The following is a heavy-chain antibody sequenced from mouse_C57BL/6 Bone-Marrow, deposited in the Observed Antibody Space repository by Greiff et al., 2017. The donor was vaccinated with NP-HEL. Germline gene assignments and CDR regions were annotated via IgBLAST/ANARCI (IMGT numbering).Heavy chain of an antibody. D-gene: IGHD1-1*01. V-gene: IGHV5-6*01. CDR1: GFTFSSYG. CDR3: ASATDYFDY. Sequence: EVHLVESGGDLVKPGGSLKLSCAASGFTFSSYGMSWVRQTPDKRLEWVATISSGGSYTYYPDSVKGRFTISRDNAKNTLYLQMSSLKSEDTAMYYCASATDYFDYWGQGTTLTVSS. CDR2: ISSGGSYT. J-gene: IGHJ2*01.